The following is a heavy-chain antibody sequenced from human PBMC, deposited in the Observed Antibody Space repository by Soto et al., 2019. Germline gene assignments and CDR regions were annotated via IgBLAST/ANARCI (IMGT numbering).Heavy chain of an antibody. CDR2: IYYSGST. CDR1: GGSISSYY. J-gene: IGHJ4*02. V-gene: IGHV4-59*08. Sequence: PSETLSLTCTVSGGSISSYYWSWIRQPPGKGLEWIGYIYYSGSTNYNPSLKSRVTISVDTSKNQFSLKLSSVTAADTAVYYCATLSYGDYVYFDYWGQGTLVTVS. D-gene: IGHD4-17*01. CDR3: ATLSYGDYVYFDY.